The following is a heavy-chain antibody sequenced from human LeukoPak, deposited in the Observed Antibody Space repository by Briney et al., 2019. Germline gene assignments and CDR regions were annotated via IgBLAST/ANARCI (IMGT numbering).Heavy chain of an antibody. CDR2: INSDGSST. CDR3: ERGHSSGGGWYFDL. Sequence: PGGSLRLSCAASGFTFSTYWMHWVRQAPGKGLVWVSRINSDGSSTSYADSVKGRFTISRDNAKNTLYLQMNSLRAEDTAVYYCERGHSSGGGWYFDLWGRGTLVTVSS. J-gene: IGHJ2*01. D-gene: IGHD6-19*01. V-gene: IGHV3-74*01. CDR1: GFTFSTYW.